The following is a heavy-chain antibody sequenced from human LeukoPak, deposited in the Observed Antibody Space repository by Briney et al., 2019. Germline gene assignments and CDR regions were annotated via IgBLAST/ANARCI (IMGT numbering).Heavy chain of an antibody. J-gene: IGHJ6*03. CDR1: GGTFSSYA. D-gene: IGHD3-22*01. CDR3: ARSNYYYDSTVAYYYYYYMDV. V-gene: IGHV1-69*05. CDR2: IIPIFGTA. Sequence: ASVKVSCKASGGTFSSYAISWVRQASGQGLEWMGGIIPIFGTANYAQKFQGRVTITTDESTSTAYMELSSLRSEDTAVYYCARSNYYYDSTVAYYYYYYMDVWGKGTTVTVSS.